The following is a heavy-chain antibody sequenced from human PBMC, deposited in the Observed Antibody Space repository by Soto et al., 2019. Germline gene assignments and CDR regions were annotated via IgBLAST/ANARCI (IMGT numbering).Heavy chain of an antibody. CDR1: VYTFTRYY. Sequence: ASVQGSCKGSVYTFTRYYMHWVRQAPGQGLEWMGLNNHSGGSTSYAQKFQGRVTMTRDTSTSTVYMELSSLRSEETAVYYCARDDGDGYNIYFDYWGQGNLVTVSS. CDR2: NNHSGGST. D-gene: IGHD5-12*01. V-gene: IGHV1-46*01. CDR3: ARDDGDGYNIYFDY. J-gene: IGHJ4*02.